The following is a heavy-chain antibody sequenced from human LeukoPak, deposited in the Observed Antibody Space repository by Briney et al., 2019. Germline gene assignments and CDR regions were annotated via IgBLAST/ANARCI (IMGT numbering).Heavy chain of an antibody. D-gene: IGHD6-13*01. V-gene: IGHV5-51*01. Sequence: GASLQISCKGSGSIFTSYWIGWVRQMPGKGLEWMGIIYPGDSDTRYSPSFQGQVTISANKSISSAYLQWSSLKASDTAMYSCARQYSSSFDYWGQGTLVTVSS. CDR1: GSIFTSYW. CDR3: ARQYSSSFDY. J-gene: IGHJ4*02. CDR2: IYPGDSDT.